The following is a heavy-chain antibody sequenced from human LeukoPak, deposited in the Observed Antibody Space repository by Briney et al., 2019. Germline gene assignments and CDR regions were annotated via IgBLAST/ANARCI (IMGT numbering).Heavy chain of an antibody. V-gene: IGHV4-59*08. D-gene: IGHD6-19*01. CDR2: IYYSGNT. J-gene: IGHJ4*02. CDR1: GASMNSNY. CDR3: ASTRRAAVAGRFDS. Sequence: SETLSLTCTVSGASMNSNYWSWIRQPPGRGLEWIGYIYYSGNTNSSPSLGSRVTMSLDASKNQFSLKVNSVTAADTAIYYCASTRRAAVAGRFDSWGQGTLVTVSS.